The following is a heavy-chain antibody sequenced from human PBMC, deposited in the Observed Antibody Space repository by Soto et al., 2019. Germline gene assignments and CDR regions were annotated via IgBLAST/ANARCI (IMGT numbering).Heavy chain of an antibody. J-gene: IGHJ5*02. CDR2: INHSGST. V-gene: IGHV4-34*01. Sequence: SETLSLTCTVYGGSFSGYYWSWIRQPPGKGLEWIGEINHSGSTNYNPSLKSRVTISVDTSKNQFSLKLSSVTAADTAVYYCARSYRTKINWFDPWGQGTLVTVSS. CDR1: GGSFSGYY. D-gene: IGHD3-16*02. CDR3: ARSYRTKINWFDP.